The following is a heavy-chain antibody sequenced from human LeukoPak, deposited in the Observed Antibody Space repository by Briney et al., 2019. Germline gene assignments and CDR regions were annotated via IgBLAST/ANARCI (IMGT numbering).Heavy chain of an antibody. CDR1: GASIRSYY. CDR2: IYYSGST. J-gene: IGHJ4*02. V-gene: IGHV4-59*01. Sequence: KPSENLSLTCTVSGASIRSYYWSWIRQPPGKGLEWIGYIYYSGSTNYNPSLKSRVTISVDTSKNQFSLKLSSVTAADTAVYYCVGSIRTYYFDYWGQGTLVTVSS. CDR3: VGSIRTYYFDY. D-gene: IGHD3-10*01.